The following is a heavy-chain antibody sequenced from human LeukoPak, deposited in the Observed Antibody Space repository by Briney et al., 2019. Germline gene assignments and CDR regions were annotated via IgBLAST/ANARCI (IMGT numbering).Heavy chain of an antibody. CDR2: INHSGST. V-gene: IGHV4-34*01. J-gene: IGHJ6*03. D-gene: IGHD3-22*01. CDR1: GGYFSGYY. Sequence: PSETLSLTCAVYGGYFSGYYWSWLRQPPGKGLEWVGEINHSGSTNYNPSLKSRVTISADTSKNQFSLKLSSVTAADTAVYYCARGLTVGYDSSGYYPIYYYYYMDVWGKGTTVTVSS. CDR3: ARGLTVGYDSSGYYPIYYYYYMDV.